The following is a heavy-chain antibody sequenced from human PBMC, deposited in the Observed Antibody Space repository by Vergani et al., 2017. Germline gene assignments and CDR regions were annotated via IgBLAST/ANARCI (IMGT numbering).Heavy chain of an antibody. D-gene: IGHD3-3*01. V-gene: IGHV3-72*01. CDR2: TRNKARGYST. CDR3: ARTLKFLDMDV. Sequence: EVRLVESGGGLVQPGGSLRLSCATSGFTLSDYWIDWVRQAPGKGLEWVARTRNKARGYSTDHAASVRGRFIVSRDASGKSMSLQMTRLRIDDTAVYFCARTLKFLDMDVWGKGTTVTVSS. CDR1: GFTLSDYW. J-gene: IGHJ6*04.